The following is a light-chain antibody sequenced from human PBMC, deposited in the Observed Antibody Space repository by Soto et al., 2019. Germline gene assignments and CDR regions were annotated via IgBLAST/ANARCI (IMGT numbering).Light chain of an antibody. CDR1: QTVERW. J-gene: IGKJ1*01. Sequence: DIQMTQSPSTLSASVGDRVTITCRASQTVERWLAWYQQKPGKAPNLVISDVSSLQSGVPSRFSGSGSGTDFTLTISSLQPEDFATYYCQQSYSTPRTFGQGTKVEIK. CDR2: DVS. CDR3: QQSYSTPRT. V-gene: IGKV1-39*01.